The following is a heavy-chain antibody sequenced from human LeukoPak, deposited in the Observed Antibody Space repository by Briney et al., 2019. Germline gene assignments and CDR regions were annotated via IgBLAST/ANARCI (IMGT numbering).Heavy chain of an antibody. Sequence: PGRSLRLSCAASGFTFSSYGMHGVRQAPGKGLEWVAVISYDGSNKYYADSVKGRFTISRDNSKNTLYLQMNSLRAEDTAVYYCACLAVDYWGQGTLVTVSS. J-gene: IGHJ4*02. CDR1: GFTFSSYG. CDR3: ACLAVDY. V-gene: IGHV3-30*03. D-gene: IGHD3-16*01. CDR2: ISYDGSNK.